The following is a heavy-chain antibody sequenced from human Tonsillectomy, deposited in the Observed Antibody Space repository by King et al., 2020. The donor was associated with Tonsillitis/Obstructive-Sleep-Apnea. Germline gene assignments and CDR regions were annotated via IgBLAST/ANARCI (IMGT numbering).Heavy chain of an antibody. D-gene: IGHD2-8*02. CDR3: ARRQDRSHWLWGGLDV. CDR2: IDPSDSYT. J-gene: IGHJ6*02. Sequence: VQLVESGAEGKKPGESLRISCQGSGYSFTSYWINWVRQMPGKGLEGRGRIDPSDSYTNYSPSFQGHVTISADKSITTVYLQWSSLKASDTAMYYRARRQDRSHWLWGGLDVWGEGTTVTASS. V-gene: IGHV5-10-1*03. CDR1: GYSFTSYW.